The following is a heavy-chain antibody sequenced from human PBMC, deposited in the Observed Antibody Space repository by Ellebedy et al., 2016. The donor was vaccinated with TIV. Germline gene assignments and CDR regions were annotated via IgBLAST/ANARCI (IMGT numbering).Heavy chain of an antibody. D-gene: IGHD5-12*01. CDR3: ARADIVETPDAFDV. V-gene: IGHV4-34*12. J-gene: IGHJ3*01. CDR1: GGSFSGYC. Sequence: SETLSLTCAVNGGSFSGYCWSWIRQSPGKGLEWIGETVNSGSTHYNPSLTSRVTISEDTSMNQFSLTLSSVTAADTAVYYCARADIVETPDAFDVWGQGTMVTVSS. CDR2: TVNSGST.